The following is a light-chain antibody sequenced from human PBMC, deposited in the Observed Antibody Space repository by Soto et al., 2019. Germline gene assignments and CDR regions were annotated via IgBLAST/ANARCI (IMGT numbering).Light chain of an antibody. CDR2: GAS. CDR1: QIVGGAT. V-gene: IGKV3-20*01. J-gene: IGKJ1*01. Sequence: EIVLTQSPGTLSFSPGERATLFCRASQIVGGATLAWFQQRPGQAPRLLIYGASTRATGIPAGFSGSGSGTDFTLTISRLEPEDSAVYYCQQYASSPRTFGQGTKVDIK. CDR3: QQYASSPRT.